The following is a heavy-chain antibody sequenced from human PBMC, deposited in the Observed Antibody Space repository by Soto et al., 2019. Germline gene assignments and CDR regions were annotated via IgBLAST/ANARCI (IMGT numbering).Heavy chain of an antibody. V-gene: IGHV4-30-4*01. D-gene: IGHD2-15*01. J-gene: IGHJ5*02. Sequence: LSLTCTVSGGSISSGDYYWSWIRQPPGKGLEWIGYIYYSGSTYYNPSLKSRVTISVDTSKNQFSLKLSSVTAADTAVYYCAREGGSGGTDWFDPWGQGTLVTVSS. CDR3: AREGGSGGTDWFDP. CDR2: IYYSGST. CDR1: GGSISSGDYY.